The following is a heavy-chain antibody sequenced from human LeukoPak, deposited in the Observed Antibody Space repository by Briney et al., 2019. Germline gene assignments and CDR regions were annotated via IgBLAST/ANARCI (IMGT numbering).Heavy chain of an antibody. V-gene: IGHV3-11*04. CDR3: ARVRAVADRYYYYYMDV. D-gene: IGHD6-19*01. Sequence: PGGSLRLSCAASGFTFSDYYMSWIRQAPGKGLEWVSYISSSGSTIYYADSVKGRFTISRDNAKNSLYLQMNSLRAEDTAVYYCARVRAVADRYYYYYMDVWGKGTTVTVSS. CDR2: ISSSGSTI. CDR1: GFTFSDYY. J-gene: IGHJ6*03.